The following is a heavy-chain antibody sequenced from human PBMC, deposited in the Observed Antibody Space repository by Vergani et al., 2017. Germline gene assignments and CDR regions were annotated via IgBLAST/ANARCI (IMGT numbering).Heavy chain of an antibody. Sequence: EVQLVESGGGLVQPGGSLRLSCAASGFTFSSYAMHWVRQAPGKGLEYVSGISNNGGSTYYADSVKGRFTISRDNSKNTLYLQMGSLRAEDMAVYYCAIRYCSSTSCYYFYYWGQGTLVTVSS. V-gene: IGHV3-64*07. CDR2: ISNNGGST. D-gene: IGHD2-2*01. J-gene: IGHJ4*02. CDR3: AIRYCSSTSCYYFYY. CDR1: GFTFSSYA.